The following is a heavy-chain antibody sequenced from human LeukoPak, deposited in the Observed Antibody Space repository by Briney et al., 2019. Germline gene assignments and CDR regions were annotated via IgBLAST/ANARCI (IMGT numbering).Heavy chain of an antibody. D-gene: IGHD6-19*01. CDR2: IHHSGNT. Sequence: SETLSLTCAVSGDSISSDHWWSWVRQSPGKGLEWIGEIHHSGNTNYNPSLKSRVIMSLDKSKNQYSLTLNSVTAADTAIYYCTRFGIAVAGIKDDHWGQGTLATVSS. CDR3: TRFGIAVAGIKDDH. CDR1: GDSISSDHW. V-gene: IGHV4-4*02. J-gene: IGHJ5*02.